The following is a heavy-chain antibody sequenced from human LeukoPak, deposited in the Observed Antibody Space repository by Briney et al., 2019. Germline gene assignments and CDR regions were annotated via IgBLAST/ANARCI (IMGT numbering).Heavy chain of an antibody. CDR1: GFTFSSYV. Sequence: GGSLRLSCAASGFTFSSYVMSWVRQAPGKGLEWVSAISGSGGSTYYADSVKGRFTISRDNSKNTLYPQMNSLRAEDTAVYYCAKVDDFWSGYFDYWGQGTLVTVSS. J-gene: IGHJ4*02. CDR3: AKVDDFWSGYFDY. D-gene: IGHD3-3*01. CDR2: ISGSGGST. V-gene: IGHV3-23*01.